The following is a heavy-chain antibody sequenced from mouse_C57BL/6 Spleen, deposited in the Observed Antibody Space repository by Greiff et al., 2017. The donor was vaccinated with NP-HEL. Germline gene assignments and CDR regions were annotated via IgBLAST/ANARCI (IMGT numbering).Heavy chain of an antibody. D-gene: IGHD2-2*01. CDR2: IRSKSNNYAT. CDR1: GFSFNTYA. V-gene: IGHV10-1*01. Sequence: EVQLVESGGGLVQPKGSLKLSCAASGFSFNTYAMNWVRQAPGKGLEWVARIRSKSNNYATYYADSVKDRFTISRDDSESMLYLQMNNLKTEDTAMYYCVSLIYGYDGTGYAMDDWGQGTSVTVSS. J-gene: IGHJ4*01. CDR3: VSLIYGYDGTGYAMDD.